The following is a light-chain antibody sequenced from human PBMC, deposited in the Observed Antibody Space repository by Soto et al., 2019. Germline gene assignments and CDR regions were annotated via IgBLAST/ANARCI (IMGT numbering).Light chain of an antibody. CDR1: QSISSW. Sequence: DIQMTQSPSTLSATAGDRVTITCRASQSISSWLAWYQHKPGKAPKLLIYDASNLDSGVPSRFSGSGSGTEFSLTISNLQPDDCATYYCQQYGNYWTFGQGTKVDIK. CDR3: QQYGNYWT. CDR2: DAS. J-gene: IGKJ1*01. V-gene: IGKV1-5*01.